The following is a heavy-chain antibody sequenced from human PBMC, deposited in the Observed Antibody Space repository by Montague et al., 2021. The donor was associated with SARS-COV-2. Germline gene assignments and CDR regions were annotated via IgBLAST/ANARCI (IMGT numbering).Heavy chain of an antibody. J-gene: IGHJ5*02. D-gene: IGHD2-2*02. CDR1: GGSFSGYY. V-gene: IGHV4-34*01. CDR3: ARLTLGNCSSTSCYSDWFDP. CDR2: INHSGST. Sequence: SETLSLTCAVYGGSFSGYYWSWIRQPPGKGLEWIGEINHSGSTTYNPSLKSRVTISVDTSKNQFSLKLRSMTAADTAVYYCARLTLGNCSSTSCYSDWFDPWGQGTLVTVSS.